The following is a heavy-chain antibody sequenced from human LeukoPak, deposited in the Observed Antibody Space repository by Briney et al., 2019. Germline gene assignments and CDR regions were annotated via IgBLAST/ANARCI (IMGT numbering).Heavy chain of an antibody. CDR2: MNPNSGNT. D-gene: IGHD3-22*01. V-gene: IGHV1-8*01. CDR1: GYTFTSYD. CDR3: ARSSSGGDAFDI. J-gene: IGHJ3*02. Sequence: ASVKVSCKASGYTFTSYDINWVRQATGQGLEWMGWMNPNSGNTGYAQNFQGRVTMTRNTSISTAYMELSSLRSEDTAVYYCARSSSGGDAFDIWGQGTMVTVSS.